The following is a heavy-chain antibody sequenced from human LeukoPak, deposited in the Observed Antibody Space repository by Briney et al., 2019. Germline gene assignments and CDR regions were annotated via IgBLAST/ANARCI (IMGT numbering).Heavy chain of an antibody. J-gene: IGHJ4*02. D-gene: IGHD6-13*01. CDR2: ISGSGGST. Sequence: GGSLRLSCAASGFTFSSYAMRWVRQAPGKGLEWVSAISGSGGSTYYADPVKGRFTISRDNSKNTLYLQMNSLRAEDTAVYYCAKDWIAAAGTTNPYFDYWGQGTLVTVSS. CDR1: GFTFSSYA. V-gene: IGHV3-23*01. CDR3: AKDWIAAAGTTNPYFDY.